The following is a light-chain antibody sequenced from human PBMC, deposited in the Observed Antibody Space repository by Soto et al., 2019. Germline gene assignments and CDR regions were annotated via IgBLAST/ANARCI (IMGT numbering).Light chain of an antibody. J-gene: IGLJ3*02. CDR3: LLYYGGAHLV. Sequence: QTVVTQEPSLTVSPGGTVTLTCASSTGAVTSGNYPSWFQQKPGQTPRTLIYTTNNRHSWTPARFSGSLLGGKAALTLSGVQPEGEAEYYCLLYYGGAHLVFGGGTKLTVL. CDR2: TTN. V-gene: IGLV7-43*01. CDR1: TGAVTSGNY.